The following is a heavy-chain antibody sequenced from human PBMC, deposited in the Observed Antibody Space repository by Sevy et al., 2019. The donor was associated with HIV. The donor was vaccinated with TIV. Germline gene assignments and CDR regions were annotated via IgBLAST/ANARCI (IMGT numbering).Heavy chain of an antibody. CDR1: GFTLSSYG. J-gene: IGHJ4*02. D-gene: IGHD7-27*01. Sequence: GGSLRLSCPASGFTLSSYGMHWVRQAPGKGLEWVAFIRYDGSNKYYADSVKGRFTISRDNSKNTLYLQMNSLRAEDTAVYYCAKTTQLTVSYWGQGTLVTVSS. CDR2: IRYDGSNK. V-gene: IGHV3-30*02. CDR3: AKTTQLTVSY.